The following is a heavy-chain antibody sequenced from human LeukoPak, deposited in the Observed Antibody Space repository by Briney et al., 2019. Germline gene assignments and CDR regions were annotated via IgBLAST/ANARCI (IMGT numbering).Heavy chain of an antibody. D-gene: IGHD3-9*01. J-gene: IGHJ3*02. V-gene: IGHV3-30*18. CDR3: AKGVGYDILTGPDAFDI. CDR2: ISYDGSNK. CDR1: GFTFSSYG. Sequence: PGRSLRLSCAASGFTFSSYGMHWVRQAPGKGLEWVAVISYDGSNKYYADSVKGRFTISRDNSKNTLYLQMNSLRAEDTAVYYCAKGVGYDILTGPDAFDIWGQGTMVTVSS.